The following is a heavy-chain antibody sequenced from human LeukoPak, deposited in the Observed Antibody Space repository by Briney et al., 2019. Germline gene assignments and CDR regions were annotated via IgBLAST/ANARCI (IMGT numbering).Heavy chain of an antibody. Sequence: SETLSLTCAVYGVSFSGYYWSWIRQPPGKGLEWIGEINHSGSTNYNPSLKSRVTISVDTSKNQFSLKLSSVTAADTAVYYCARVIYDFWSGYYHGGTYYFDYWGQGTLVTVSS. CDR2: INHSGST. CDR3: ARVIYDFWSGYYHGGTYYFDY. V-gene: IGHV4-34*01. D-gene: IGHD3-3*01. J-gene: IGHJ4*02. CDR1: GVSFSGYY.